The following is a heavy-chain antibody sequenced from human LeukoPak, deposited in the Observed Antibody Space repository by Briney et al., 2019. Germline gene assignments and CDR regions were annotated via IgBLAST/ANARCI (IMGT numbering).Heavy chain of an antibody. J-gene: IGHJ4*02. CDR1: GGSISSYY. V-gene: IGHV4-4*07. CDR2: IYSSGST. Sequence: TPSETLSLTCTVSGGSISSYYWTWIRQPAGKGLEWIGRIYSSGSTNYNPSLKSRVTMSVDTSKNQFSLRLSSVTAADAAVYYCARGPQSSGSYSVDYWGRGTLVTVSS. D-gene: IGHD1-26*01. CDR3: ARGPQSSGSYSVDY.